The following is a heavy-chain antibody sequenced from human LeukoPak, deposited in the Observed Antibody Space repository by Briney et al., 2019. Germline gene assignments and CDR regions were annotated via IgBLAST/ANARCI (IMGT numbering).Heavy chain of an antibody. CDR3: AKAVRTDNWFDP. CDR2: ISGGGGTT. V-gene: IGHV3-23*01. Sequence: GGSLRLSCAASGFTFSSYAMSWVRQAPGRGLEWVSSISGGGGTTYYADSVKGRFTISRDNSKNTLYLQMNSLRAEDTAVYNCAKAVRTDNWFDPWGQGTLVTVSS. CDR1: GFTFSSYA. J-gene: IGHJ5*02. D-gene: IGHD6-19*01.